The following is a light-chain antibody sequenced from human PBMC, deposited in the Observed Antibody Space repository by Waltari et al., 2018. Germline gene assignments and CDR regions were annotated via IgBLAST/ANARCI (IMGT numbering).Light chain of an antibody. V-gene: IGLV3-25*03. Sequence: SSELTQPPSVSVSPGQTARIPCSGDALPKQFAHWYQHKPGRASMTVIYKDTERPSGIPERVSGSTAGTTVTLTISGVQEEDEAVYYCQSRDNNASYWVLGGGTQLTV. CDR1: ALPKQF. CDR2: KDT. CDR3: QSRDNNASYWV. J-gene: IGLJ3*02.